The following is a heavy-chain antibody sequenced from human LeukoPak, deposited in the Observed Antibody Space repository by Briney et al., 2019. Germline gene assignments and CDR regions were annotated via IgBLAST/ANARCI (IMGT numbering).Heavy chain of an antibody. CDR1: GFSVTNNY. CDR2: FYVGGAT. Sequence: GGSLRLSCAVSGFSVTNNYMSWVRQAPGKGLEWVSVFYVGGATYYADSVKGRFTISRDNSENTLYLQPKREKAEGIAVYYLVRGDGYNFFDYWGQGTLVTVSS. D-gene: IGHD5-24*01. V-gene: IGHV3-53*05. J-gene: IGHJ4*02. CDR3: VRGDGYNFFDY.